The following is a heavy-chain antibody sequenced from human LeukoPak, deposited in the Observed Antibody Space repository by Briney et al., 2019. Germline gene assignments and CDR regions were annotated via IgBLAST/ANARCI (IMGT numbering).Heavy chain of an antibody. D-gene: IGHD3-3*01. CDR3: AVLEYGGSIDAFDI. J-gene: IGHJ3*02. V-gene: IGHV3-21*01. CDR1: GFTFSSYS. Sequence: PGGSLRLSCAASGFTFSSYSMNWVRQAPGKGLEWVSPISSSSSYIYYADSVKGRFTISRDNAKNSLYLQMNSLRAEDTAVYYCAVLEYGGSIDAFDIWGQGTMVTVSS. CDR2: ISSSSSYI.